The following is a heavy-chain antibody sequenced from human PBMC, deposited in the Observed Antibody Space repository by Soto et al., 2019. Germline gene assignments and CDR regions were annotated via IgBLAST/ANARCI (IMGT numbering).Heavy chain of an antibody. Sequence: EVQLLESGGGLVRPGGSLRLSCAASGFPFRSYAMGWVRQAPGKGLEWISVISGSGEITLYTDSVKGRFTISRDFSNNSLSLQMISLRAEDTAIYYCGKARYLLVDQPLYFESWGQGTLVTVAS. CDR2: ISGSGEIT. V-gene: IGHV3-23*01. J-gene: IGHJ4*02. D-gene: IGHD3-9*01. CDR3: GKARYLLVDQPLYFES. CDR1: GFPFRSYA.